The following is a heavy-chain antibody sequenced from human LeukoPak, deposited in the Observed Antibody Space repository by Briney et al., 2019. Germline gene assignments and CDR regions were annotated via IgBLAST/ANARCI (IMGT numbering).Heavy chain of an antibody. J-gene: IGHJ4*02. CDR1: GFTFSSYW. CDR3: ARVSGTSYTVEAYYFDY. D-gene: IGHD2-2*01. V-gene: IGHV3-7*01. CDR2: IKQDGSEK. Sequence: GGSLRLSCAASGFTFSSYWMSWVRQAPGKGLEWVANIKQDGSEKYYVDSVKGRFTISRDNAKNSLYLQMNSLRAEDTAVYYCARVSGTSYTVEAYYFDYWGQGTLVTVSS.